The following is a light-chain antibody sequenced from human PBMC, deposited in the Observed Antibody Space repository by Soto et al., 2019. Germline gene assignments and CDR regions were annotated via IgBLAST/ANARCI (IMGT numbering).Light chain of an antibody. CDR3: SSHSSSNTLVV. Sequence: QSALTQPASVSGSPGQSITISCTGTSSDFADYKYVSWYQQHPGKAPKLLIYEVASRPSGVSNRFSGSKSGNTASLTIAGLRAEDEGDYYCSSHSSSNTLVVFGGGTKLTVL. CDR2: EVA. V-gene: IGLV2-14*01. J-gene: IGLJ3*02. CDR1: SSDFADYKY.